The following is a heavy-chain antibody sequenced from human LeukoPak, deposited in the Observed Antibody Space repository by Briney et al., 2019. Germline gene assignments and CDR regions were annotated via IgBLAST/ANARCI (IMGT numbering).Heavy chain of an antibody. CDR3: AKGNDIGGYYYPHFDY. V-gene: IGHV3-30*18. CDR1: GFTFSRYW. J-gene: IGHJ4*02. D-gene: IGHD3-22*01. CDR2: ISSDGNNK. Sequence: GGSLRLSCAASGFTFSRYWMTWVRQAPGKGLEWVAVISSDGNNKNYVDSVKGRFTFSRDNSKNTLYLQMNSLRAEDTAVYYCAKGNDIGGYYYPHFDYWGQGTLVTVSS.